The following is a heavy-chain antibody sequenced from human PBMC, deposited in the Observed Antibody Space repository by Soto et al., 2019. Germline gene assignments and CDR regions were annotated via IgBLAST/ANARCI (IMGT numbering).Heavy chain of an antibody. CDR2: IIPTFGTA. CDR3: ARSPYYDFWSGYYRSFDY. J-gene: IGHJ4*02. CDR1: GGTFSSYA. V-gene: IGHV1-69*01. Sequence: QVQLVQSGAEVKKPGSSVKVSCKASGGTFSSYAISWMRQAPGQGLEWMGGIIPTFGTANYAQKFQGRVTITADESTSTAYMELSSLRSEDTAVYYCARSPYYDFWSGYYRSFDYWGQGTLVTVSS. D-gene: IGHD3-3*01.